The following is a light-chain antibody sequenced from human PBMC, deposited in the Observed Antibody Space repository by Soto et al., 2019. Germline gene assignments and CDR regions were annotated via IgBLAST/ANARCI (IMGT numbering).Light chain of an antibody. CDR3: QQYNNWPPLT. Sequence: EIVMTQSPATLSVSPGERVTLSCRASQSVNFNLVWYQQKPGQAPRLLIYGASTRATGIPARFSGSGSGTEFTLTISSLQSEDFAVYYCQQYNNWPPLTFGGGTKVEIK. CDR1: QSVNFN. V-gene: IGKV3-15*01. CDR2: GAS. J-gene: IGKJ4*01.